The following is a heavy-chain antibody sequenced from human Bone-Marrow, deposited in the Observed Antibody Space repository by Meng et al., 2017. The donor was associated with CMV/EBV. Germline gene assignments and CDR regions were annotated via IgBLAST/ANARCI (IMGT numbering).Heavy chain of an antibody. CDR1: GGTFSSYA. V-gene: IGHV1-69*05. J-gene: IGHJ6*02. CDR2: IIPIFGTA. Sequence: SVKVSCKASGGTFSSYAISWVRQAPGQGLEWMGGIIPIFGTANYAQKFQGRVTITTDESTSTAYMELSSLRSEDTAVYYCARDPHLARPYYYGMDVWGQGTTVTVSS. D-gene: IGHD6-6*01. CDR3: ARDPHLARPYYYGMDV.